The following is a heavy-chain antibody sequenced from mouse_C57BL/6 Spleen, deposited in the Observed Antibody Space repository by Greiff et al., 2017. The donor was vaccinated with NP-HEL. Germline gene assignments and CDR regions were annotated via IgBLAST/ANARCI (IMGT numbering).Heavy chain of an antibody. D-gene: IGHD4-1*01. CDR2: ISSGSSTI. V-gene: IGHV5-17*01. J-gene: IGHJ1*03. CDR3: ARANWYLYWYFDV. Sequence: DVQLVESGGGLVKPGGSLKLSCAASGFTFSDYGMHWVRQAPEKGLEWVAYISSGSSTIYYADTVKGRFTISRDNAKNTLFLQMTSLRSEDTAMYYCARANWYLYWYFDVWGTGTTVTVSS. CDR1: GFTFSDYG.